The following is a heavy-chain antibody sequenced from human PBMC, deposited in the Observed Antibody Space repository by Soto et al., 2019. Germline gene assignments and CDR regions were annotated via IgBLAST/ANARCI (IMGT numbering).Heavy chain of an antibody. J-gene: IGHJ3*02. Sequence: QVQLQESGPGLVKPSQTLSLTCTVSGGSISSGDYYLSWIRQHPGKGLEWIGYIYYSGSTYYNPSLKSRVTISVDTSKNQFSLKLSSVTAADTAVYYCARVIVVVVAATLGNAFDIWGQGTMVTVSS. D-gene: IGHD2-15*01. CDR3: ARVIVVVVAATLGNAFDI. CDR2: IYYSGST. CDR1: GGSISSGDYY. V-gene: IGHV4-31*03.